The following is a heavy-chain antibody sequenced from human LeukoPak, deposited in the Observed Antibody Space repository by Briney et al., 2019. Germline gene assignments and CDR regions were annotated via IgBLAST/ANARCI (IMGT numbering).Heavy chain of an antibody. CDR2: IDPSDSYT. CDR1: GYSFTSYW. J-gene: IGHJ4*02. CDR3: ASASSLRLGELSLSG. D-gene: IGHD3-16*02. V-gene: IGHV5-10-1*01. Sequence: GESLKISCKGSGYSFTSYWISWVRQMPGQGLEWMGRIDPSDSYTNYSPSFQGHVTISADKSISTAYLQWSSLKASDTAMYYCASASSLRLGELSLSGWGQGTLVTVSS.